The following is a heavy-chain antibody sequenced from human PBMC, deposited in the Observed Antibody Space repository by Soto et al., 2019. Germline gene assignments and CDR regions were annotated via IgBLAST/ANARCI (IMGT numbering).Heavy chain of an antibody. Sequence: GGSLRLSCVASGFTFSSFSLHWFRQAPGKGLEWLALISYDGSSKYNADSVKGRFTISRENSNNTLYLQLSSLRPEDTAVYYCARTTAVAGTAEFDYWGQGALVTVSS. J-gene: IGHJ4*02. CDR1: GFTFSSFS. D-gene: IGHD6-19*01. V-gene: IGHV3-30-3*01. CDR3: ARTTAVAGTAEFDY. CDR2: ISYDGSSK.